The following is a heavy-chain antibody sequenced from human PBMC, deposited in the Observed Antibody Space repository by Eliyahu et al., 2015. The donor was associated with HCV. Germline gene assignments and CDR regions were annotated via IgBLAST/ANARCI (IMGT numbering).Heavy chain of an antibody. D-gene: IGHD6-19*01. CDR3: ASGGGGIAVAGTGGWFDP. Sequence: VQLQVSGPGLVKRLETLSLTCTVGAGLXRXYXWXWIRQPPGKGLXWIAYIYXSGSTNYNPSLKSXVSISVDTSKNQFSLKLSSVTAADTAFYYCASGGGGIAVAGTGGWFDPWGQGTLVTVSS. CDR1: AGLXRXYX. CDR2: IYXSGST. V-gene: IGHV4-59*01. J-gene: IGHJ5*02.